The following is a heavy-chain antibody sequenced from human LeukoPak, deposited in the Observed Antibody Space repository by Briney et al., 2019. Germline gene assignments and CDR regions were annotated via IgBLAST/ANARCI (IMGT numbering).Heavy chain of an antibody. Sequence: SETLSLTCTVSGGSVSSGDYYWSWIRQPPGKGLEWIGYVSYSGSTYYNPSLRSRVTMSVDTSKNQFSLKLNSVTAADTAVYYCARDLYCTSTSCSEDDVFGIWGQGTLVTVSS. D-gene: IGHD2-2*01. V-gene: IGHV4-30-4*01. CDR2: VSYSGST. J-gene: IGHJ3*02. CDR1: GGSVSSGDYY. CDR3: ARDLYCTSTSCSEDDVFGI.